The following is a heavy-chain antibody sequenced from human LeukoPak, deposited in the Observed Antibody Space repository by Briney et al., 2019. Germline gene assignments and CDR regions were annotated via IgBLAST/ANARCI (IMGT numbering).Heavy chain of an antibody. V-gene: IGHV1-18*01. D-gene: IGHD5-12*01. CDR3: ARDLGNRVATTPDH. Sequence: ASVKASCKAYGYTFTSYGITWVRQAPGQGPEWMGWISAYAGKTEYAQKLQGRVTMTTDTSTNTAYMELRSLGSDDTAVYYCARDLGNRVATTPDHWGQGTLVTVSS. J-gene: IGHJ4*02. CDR1: GYTFTSYG. CDR2: ISAYAGKT.